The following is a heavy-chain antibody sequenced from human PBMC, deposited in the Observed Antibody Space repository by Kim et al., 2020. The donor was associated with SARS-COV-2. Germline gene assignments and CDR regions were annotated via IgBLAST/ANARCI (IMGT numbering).Heavy chain of an antibody. Sequence: GGSLRLSCAASGFTFSDYYMSWIRQAPGKGLEWVSYISSSSSYTNYADSVKGRFTISRDNAKNSLYLQMNSLRAEDTAVYYCARVSSAAGEFTPIAHWYFDLWGRGTLVTVSS. CDR2: ISSSSSYT. V-gene: IGHV3-11*06. CDR1: GFTFSDYY. CDR3: ARVSSAAGEFTPIAHWYFDL. D-gene: IGHD3-10*01. J-gene: IGHJ2*01.